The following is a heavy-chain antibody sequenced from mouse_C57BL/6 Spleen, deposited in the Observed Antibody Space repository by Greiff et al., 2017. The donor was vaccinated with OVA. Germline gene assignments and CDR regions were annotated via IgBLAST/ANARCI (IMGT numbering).Heavy chain of an antibody. D-gene: IGHD1-1*01. CDR1: GYTFTGYW. V-gene: IGHV1-9*01. CDR2: ILPGSGST. CDR3: AGSDNGSSELGRGYAMDY. Sequence: QVQLQQSGAELMKPGASVKLSCKATGYTFTGYWIEWVKQRPGHGLEWIGEILPGSGSTNYNEKFKGKATFTADTSSNTAYMQLSSLTTEDSAIYYCAGSDNGSSELGRGYAMDYWGQGTSVTVSS. J-gene: IGHJ4*01.